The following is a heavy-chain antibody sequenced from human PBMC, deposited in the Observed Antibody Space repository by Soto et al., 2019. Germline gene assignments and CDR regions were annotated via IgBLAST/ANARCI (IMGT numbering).Heavy chain of an antibody. D-gene: IGHD2-21*02. J-gene: IGHJ4*02. V-gene: IGHV3-23*01. CDR1: GFTFGNYA. CDR2: IVASGGRT. Sequence: LRLSCAASGFTFGNYAMGWVRQAPGKGLEWVSGIVASGGRTFYADSAKGRFSISRDNSRSTLYLQMNSLRADDTAVYYCVKDLVVLSAIFDSWGRGTLVTVSS. CDR3: VKDLVVLSAIFDS.